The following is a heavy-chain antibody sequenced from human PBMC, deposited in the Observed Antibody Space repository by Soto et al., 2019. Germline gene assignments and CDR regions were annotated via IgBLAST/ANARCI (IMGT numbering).Heavy chain of an antibody. CDR3: AASCVGCGGFNYYGMDV. CDR1: GGSISSGGYY. Sequence: QVQLQESGPGLVKPSQTLSLTCTVSGGSISSGGYYWSWIRQHPGKGLEWIGYIYYRGSTYYNPSLKSRVTISVDTSKHQFSLKLSSVTAAETAVYYCAASCVGCGGFNYYGMDVWGQGITVTVSS. J-gene: IGHJ6*02. D-gene: IGHD2-21*01. CDR2: IYYRGST. V-gene: IGHV4-31*03.